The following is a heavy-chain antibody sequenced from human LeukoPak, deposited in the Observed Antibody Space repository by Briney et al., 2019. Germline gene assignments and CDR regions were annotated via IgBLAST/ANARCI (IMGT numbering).Heavy chain of an antibody. CDR2: ISSSSSYI. D-gene: IGHD3-10*01. V-gene: IGHV3-21*01. CDR1: GFTFSSYS. Sequence: GGSLRLSCAASGFTFSSYSMNWVRQAPGKGLEWVSSISSSSSYIYYADSVKGRFTISRDNAKNSLYLQMNSLRAEDTAVYYCARTPIVGSGSYFYYYYGMDVWGKGTTVTVSS. J-gene: IGHJ6*04. CDR3: ARTPIVGSGSYFYYYYGMDV.